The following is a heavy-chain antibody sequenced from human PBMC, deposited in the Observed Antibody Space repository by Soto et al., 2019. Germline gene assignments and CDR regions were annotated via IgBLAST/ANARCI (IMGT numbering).Heavy chain of an antibody. Sequence: QVQLVQSGAEVKKPGASVKVSCKASGYTFSSYGISWVRQAPGQGLEWMGWISAYNGNTNYAQKLQGRVTMTTDTSKSTAYMEVMSLRSDDTAVYYCARSIAAAVDLDYWGQGTLVTVSS. J-gene: IGHJ4*02. CDR2: ISAYNGNT. D-gene: IGHD6-13*01. CDR3: ARSIAAAVDLDY. V-gene: IGHV1-18*01. CDR1: GYTFSSYG.